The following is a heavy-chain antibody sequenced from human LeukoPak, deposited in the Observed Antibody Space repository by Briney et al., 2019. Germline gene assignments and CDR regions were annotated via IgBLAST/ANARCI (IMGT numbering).Heavy chain of an antibody. CDR2: IYYSGTT. CDR3: ARDPRGDSDFDY. Sequence: SEILSLTCTVSGGSISSFYWTWIRQPPGKGLEWIGYIYYSGTTNYNPSLKSRVTISVDTSKNQFSLKLSSVTPADTAVYYCARDPRGDSDFDYWGQGTLVTVSS. V-gene: IGHV4-59*01. CDR1: GGSISSFY. J-gene: IGHJ4*02. D-gene: IGHD2-21*02.